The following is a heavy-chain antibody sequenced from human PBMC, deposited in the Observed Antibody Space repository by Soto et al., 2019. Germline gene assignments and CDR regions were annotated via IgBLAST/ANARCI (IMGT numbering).Heavy chain of an antibody. CDR1: GGSISSYH. J-gene: IGHJ4*02. Sequence: QVQLQESGPGLVKPSETLSLTCTVSGGSISSYHWTWIRQPPGKGLEWIGYIYYSGSANYNPSLKSRFSISTDTSKNQFSLNLKTVTAADTAMYFCARVSPPKHSGTCFDHWGQGTLVTVSS. CDR3: ARVSPPKHSGTCFDH. CDR2: IYYSGSA. V-gene: IGHV4-59*01. D-gene: IGHD1-26*01.